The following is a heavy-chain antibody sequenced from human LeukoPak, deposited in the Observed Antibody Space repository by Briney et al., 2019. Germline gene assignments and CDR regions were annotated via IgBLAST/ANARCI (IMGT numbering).Heavy chain of an antibody. V-gene: IGHV4-39*07. CDR1: GGSISSSSYY. CDR2: IYYSGST. J-gene: IGHJ5*02. D-gene: IGHD2-15*01. CDR3: ASGGYCSGGSCYRDWFDP. Sequence: KPSETLSLTCTVSGGSISSSSYYWGWIRQPPGKGLEWIGSIYYSGSTYYNPSLKSRVTISVDTSKNQFSLKLSSVTAADTAVYYCASGGYCSGGSCYRDWFDPWGQGTLVTVSS.